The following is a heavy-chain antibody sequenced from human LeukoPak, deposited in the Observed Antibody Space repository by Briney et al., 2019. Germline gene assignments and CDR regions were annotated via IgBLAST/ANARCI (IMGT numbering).Heavy chain of an antibody. D-gene: IGHD3-22*01. CDR1: GFTFSSYW. Sequence: GGSLRLSCAASGFTFSSYWMSWVRQAPGKGLEWVANIKQDGSEKYYVDSVKGRFTISRDNAKNSLYLQMNSLRAEDTAVYYCARGNYDSSGYYGTAYAFDIWGQGTMVTVSS. CDR3: ARGNYDSSGYYGTAYAFDI. J-gene: IGHJ3*02. V-gene: IGHV3-7*01. CDR2: IKQDGSEK.